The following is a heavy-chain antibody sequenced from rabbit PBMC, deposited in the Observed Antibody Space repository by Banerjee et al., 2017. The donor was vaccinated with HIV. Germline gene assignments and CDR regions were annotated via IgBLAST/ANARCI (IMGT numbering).Heavy chain of an antibody. CDR2: IYGGSSGIT. Sequence: EESGGDLVKPEGSLTLTCTASGFSFSSSYWICWVRQAPGKGLEWIGCIYGGSSGITNYANSVKGRFTISRDNAQNTLYLQLNSLTAADTATYFCAYSSGWGAVYFNLWGPGTLVTVS. CDR1: GFSFSSSYW. D-gene: IGHD4-1*01. V-gene: IGHV1S45*01. CDR3: AYSSGWGAVYFNL. J-gene: IGHJ4*01.